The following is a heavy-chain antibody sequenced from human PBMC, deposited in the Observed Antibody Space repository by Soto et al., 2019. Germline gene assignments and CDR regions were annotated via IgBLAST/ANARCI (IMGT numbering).Heavy chain of an antibody. CDR1: GYPVTAYY. Sequence: QLHLVQSGAVVKKPGASVTVSCSASGYPVTAYYMHWVRQAPGRGLEGMGGIDPATGAAKYTQTFQGRVPMNRGTSTRTVFMELSGLTSADTAVFYCARGGGVGVAGSAAFDMWGQGTLVTVSS. J-gene: IGHJ3*02. CDR2: IDPATGAA. CDR3: ARGGGVGVAGSAAFDM. D-gene: IGHD3-3*01. V-gene: IGHV1-2*02.